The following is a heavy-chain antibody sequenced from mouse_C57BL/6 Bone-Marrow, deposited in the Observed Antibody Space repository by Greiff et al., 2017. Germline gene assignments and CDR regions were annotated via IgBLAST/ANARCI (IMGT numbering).Heavy chain of an antibody. J-gene: IGHJ2*01. CDR1: GYTFTDYY. D-gene: IGHD3-2*02. Sequence: EVKLMESGPVLVKPGASVKMSCKASGYTFTDYYMNWVKQSHGKSLEWIGVINPYNGGTSYNQKFKGKATLTVDKSSSTAYMELNSLTSEDSAVYYCARDSSGYFDYWGQGTTLTVSS. CDR2: INPYNGGT. CDR3: ARDSSGYFDY. V-gene: IGHV1-19*01.